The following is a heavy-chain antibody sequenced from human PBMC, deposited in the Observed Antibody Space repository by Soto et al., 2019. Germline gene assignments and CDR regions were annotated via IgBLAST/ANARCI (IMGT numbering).Heavy chain of an antibody. D-gene: IGHD3-22*01. Sequence: LPETLSLTCTVSGGSISSYYWSWIRQPPGKGLEWIGYIYYSGSTNYNPSLKSRVTISVDTSKNQFSLKLSSVTAADTAVYYCARTVPVYYYDSSGPRGSWFDPWGQGTLVTVSS. CDR3: ARTVPVYYYDSSGPRGSWFDP. CDR2: IYYSGST. CDR1: GGSISSYY. J-gene: IGHJ5*02. V-gene: IGHV4-59*01.